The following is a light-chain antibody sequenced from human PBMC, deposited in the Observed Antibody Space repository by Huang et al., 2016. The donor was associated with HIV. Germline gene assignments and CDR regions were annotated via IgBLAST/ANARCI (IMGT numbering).Light chain of an antibody. CDR1: QSLLHSDRKTY. CDR3: MQSTQLPIT. Sequence: DIVMTQTPLSLSVTPGQPASISCKSSQSLLHSDRKTYLYWYLQKPGQSPQLLIYEVSHHCSGVPDRFSGGGSGTDFTLKISRVEAEYVGIYYCMQSTQLPITFGQGTRLGIK. CDR2: EVS. J-gene: IGKJ5*01. V-gene: IGKV2D-29*02.